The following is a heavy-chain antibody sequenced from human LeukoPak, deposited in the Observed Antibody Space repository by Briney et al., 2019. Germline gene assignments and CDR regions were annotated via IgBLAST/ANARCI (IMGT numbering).Heavy chain of an antibody. V-gene: IGHV4-30-2*01. CDR1: GDSISSGAYS. Sequence: TPSQTLSLTCAVSGDSISSGAYSWSWIRQPPGKGLEWIGYISHNGNTYYNPPLKSRVTMSVDRSNNQFSLKLSSVTAADTAVYYCASSSYYDILTGYFPYYFDYWGQGTLVTVSS. CDR2: ISHNGNT. J-gene: IGHJ4*02. CDR3: ASSSYYDILTGYFPYYFDY. D-gene: IGHD3-9*01.